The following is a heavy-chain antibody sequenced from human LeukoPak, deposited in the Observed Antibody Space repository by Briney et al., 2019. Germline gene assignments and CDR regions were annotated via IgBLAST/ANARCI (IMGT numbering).Heavy chain of an antibody. J-gene: IGHJ3*02. CDR3: TTTLNIALAGYI. Sequence: GGSLRLSCAASGFIFSSYWMSWVRQAPGKGLEWVGNIKSDGSGKYYMDSVKGRFTISRDNAKNSLYLQMNSLTAEDTAIYYCTTTLNIALAGYIWGQGTMVTVSS. V-gene: IGHV3-7*01. CDR2: IKSDGSGK. D-gene: IGHD6-19*01. CDR1: GFIFSSYW.